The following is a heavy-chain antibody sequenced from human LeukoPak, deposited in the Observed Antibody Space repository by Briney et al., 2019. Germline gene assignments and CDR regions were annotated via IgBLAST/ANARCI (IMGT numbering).Heavy chain of an antibody. Sequence: PGGSLRLSCAATGLSVSSNFMSWVRQAPGKGLEWVSVIYGGGSTYYADSVKGRFTISRDNSKNTLYLQMNSLRAEDTAVYYCAKDRSSFRGYLPVDAFDIWGQGTMVTVSS. CDR3: AKDRSSFRGYLPVDAFDI. CDR2: IYGGGST. CDR1: GLSVSSNF. J-gene: IGHJ3*02. V-gene: IGHV3-53*01. D-gene: IGHD1-1*01.